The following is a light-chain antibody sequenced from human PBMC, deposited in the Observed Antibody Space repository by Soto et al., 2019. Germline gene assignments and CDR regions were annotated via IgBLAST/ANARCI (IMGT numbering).Light chain of an antibody. J-gene: IGLJ1*01. CDR1: SSDVGSYNL. Sequence: QSVLTQPASVSGSPGQSITISCTGTSSDVGSYNLVSWYQQYPGKAPKVMIYEVSKRPSGVSNRFSGSKSGDTASLTISGLQAEDEADYYCCSYAGTHTYVFGTGTKVTVL. V-gene: IGLV2-23*02. CDR2: EVS. CDR3: CSYAGTHTYV.